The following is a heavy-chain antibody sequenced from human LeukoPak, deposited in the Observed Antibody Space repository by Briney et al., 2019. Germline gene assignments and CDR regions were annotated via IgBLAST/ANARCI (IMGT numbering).Heavy chain of an antibody. J-gene: IGHJ3*01. CDR3: VRGGSDAFDV. D-gene: IGHD1-26*01. Sequence: GESLKISCKGSGYTFTGYYMHWMRQAPGQGLEWMGWIYPNSGDTKYAQKFRGRVTVTRDTSISTAFMEVNRLTSDDTALYYCVRGGSDAFDVWGQGTMVTVSS. CDR2: IYPNSGDT. CDR1: GYTFTGYY. V-gene: IGHV1-2*02.